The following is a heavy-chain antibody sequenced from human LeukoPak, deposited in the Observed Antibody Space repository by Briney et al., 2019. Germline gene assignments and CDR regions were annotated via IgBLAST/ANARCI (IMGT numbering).Heavy chain of an antibody. CDR2: ISGYDGNT. D-gene: IGHD3-22*01. CDR1: GYTFTNYG. CDR3: ARGPHYYDGLGYYRWDFDY. Sequence: ASVKVSCKASGYTFTNYGVTWVRQAPGQGLEWMGWISGYDGNTRYAHNLQGRVTMTTDTSTSTAYMELRSLKSDDTAVYYCARGPHYYDGLGYYRWDFDYWGQGALVTVSS. J-gene: IGHJ4*02. V-gene: IGHV1-18*01.